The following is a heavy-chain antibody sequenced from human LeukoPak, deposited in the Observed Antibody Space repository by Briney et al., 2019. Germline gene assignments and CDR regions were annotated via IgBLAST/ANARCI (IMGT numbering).Heavy chain of an antibody. V-gene: IGHV3-23*01. J-gene: IGHJ3*02. D-gene: IGHD3-16*02. CDR2: IGGSIGST. Sequence: PGGSLRLSCAASGFSFSNYAMSWVRQGPGKGLEWVSAIGGSIGSTFYTDSVKGRFTISRDNSKNTLYLQMNSLRAEDTAVYYCAKEIYDYVWGSYRPGDAFDIWGQGTMVTVSS. CDR1: GFSFSNYA. CDR3: AKEIYDYVWGSYRPGDAFDI.